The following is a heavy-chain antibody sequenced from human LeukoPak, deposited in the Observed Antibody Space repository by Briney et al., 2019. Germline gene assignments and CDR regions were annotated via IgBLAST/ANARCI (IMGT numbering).Heavy chain of an antibody. CDR2: INPNSGGT. Sequence: ASVKVSCTASGYTFTGYYIHWVRQPPGQGLEWMGWINPNSGGTNYAQKFQGRVTMTRDTSISTAYMELSRLRSDDTAVYYCASPYSSGGRMGLRLDYWGQGTLVTVSS. D-gene: IGHD6-19*01. CDR3: ASPYSSGGRMGLRLDY. J-gene: IGHJ4*02. V-gene: IGHV1-2*02. CDR1: GYTFTGYY.